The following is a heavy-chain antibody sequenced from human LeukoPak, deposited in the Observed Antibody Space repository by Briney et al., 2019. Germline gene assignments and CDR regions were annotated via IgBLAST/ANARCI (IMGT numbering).Heavy chain of an antibody. D-gene: IGHD3-16*01. CDR3: ARDPVVRAKDWGTNFDY. V-gene: IGHV3-30*04. CDR1: GFTFSSYA. J-gene: IGHJ4*02. Sequence: GGSLRLSCAASGFTFSSYAMHWVRQAPGKGLEWVAVISYDGSNKYYADSVKGRFTISRDNSKNTLYLQMNSLRAEDTAVYYCARDPVVRAKDWGTNFDYWGQGALVTVSS. CDR2: ISYDGSNK.